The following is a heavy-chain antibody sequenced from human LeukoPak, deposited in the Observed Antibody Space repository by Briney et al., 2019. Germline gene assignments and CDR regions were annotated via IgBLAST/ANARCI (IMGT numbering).Heavy chain of an antibody. V-gene: IGHV4-34*01. CDR2: ISHSGNT. Sequence: SETLSLTCAIYGGSFSGYYWSWIRQPPGKGLEWIWEISHSGNTNYNPSLKSRVTISMDTSKNQFSLKLSSVTAADTAVYYCARGPPRVVVPAAIVDYWGQGTLVTVSS. CDR1: GGSFSGYY. CDR3: ARGPPRVVVPAAIVDY. J-gene: IGHJ4*02. D-gene: IGHD2-2*02.